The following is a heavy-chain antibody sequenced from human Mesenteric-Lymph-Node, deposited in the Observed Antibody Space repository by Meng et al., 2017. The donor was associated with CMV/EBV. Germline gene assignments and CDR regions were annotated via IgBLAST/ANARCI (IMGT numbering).Heavy chain of an antibody. Sequence: GESLKISCAASGFTFINYWMSWVRQAPGKGLEWVANIKRDGSEKYYVDSVKGRFTISRDNAKNSLYLQMISLRAEDTAIYYCAKETNYYDSSGYYEGAHYWGQGTLVTVSS. D-gene: IGHD3-22*01. J-gene: IGHJ4*02. CDR2: IKRDGSEK. CDR3: AKETNYYDSSGYYEGAHY. CDR1: GFTFINYW. V-gene: IGHV3-7*03.